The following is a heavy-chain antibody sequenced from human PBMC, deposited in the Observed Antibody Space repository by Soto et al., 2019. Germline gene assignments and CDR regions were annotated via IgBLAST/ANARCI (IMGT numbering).Heavy chain of an antibody. Sequence: GGSLRLSCAASGFTFSSYAMNWVRQAPGRGLEWVSTISYDGGNTYYPHSVKGRFTISRDNSKNTLYLQMNSLRAEDAAVYYCAKGGIGWFDPWGQGNMVTVSS. D-gene: IGHD2-21*01. CDR2: ISYDGGNT. CDR1: GFTFSSYA. V-gene: IGHV3-23*01. CDR3: AKGGIGWFDP. J-gene: IGHJ5*02.